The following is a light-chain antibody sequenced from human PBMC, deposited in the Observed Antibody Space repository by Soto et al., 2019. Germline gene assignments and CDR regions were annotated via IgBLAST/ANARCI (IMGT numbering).Light chain of an antibody. Sequence: DMQLTQSPSSLSASVGDRVTITCRASQSISNYLNWYQQKPGKAPKVLIYAASSLQGGVPSSFSGSGSGTDFTLTISSLQPEDFATYFCQQFYSLPYTFGQGTKLEIK. CDR2: AAS. CDR3: QQFYSLPYT. V-gene: IGKV1-39*01. J-gene: IGKJ2*01. CDR1: QSISNY.